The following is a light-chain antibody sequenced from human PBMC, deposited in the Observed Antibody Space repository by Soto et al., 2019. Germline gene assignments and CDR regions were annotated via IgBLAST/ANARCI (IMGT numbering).Light chain of an antibody. CDR3: LQDYNFPYT. CDR1: QGISND. J-gene: IGKJ2*01. CDR2: AAS. Sequence: AIQMTQSPSSLSASVGDRVTITCRASQGISNDLAWYQQKPGKAPKLLIYAASSLQSGVPPRFSGSGSGTDFTLTISSLQPENFAAYFCLQDYNFPYTFGQGTKLEIK. V-gene: IGKV1-6*01.